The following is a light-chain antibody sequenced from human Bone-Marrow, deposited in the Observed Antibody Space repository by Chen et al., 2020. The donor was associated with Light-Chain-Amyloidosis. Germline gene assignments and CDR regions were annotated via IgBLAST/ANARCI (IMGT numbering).Light chain of an antibody. CDR2: QDS. V-gene: IGLV3-25*03. J-gene: IGLJ2*01. CDR3: QSADISNVV. Sequence: SFELTHPPSVSVSPGQTARITCSGDALAKQYAYWFQQRPGQAPILLIYQDSERPSGIPERFSGSSSGTTVTLTITGVQAEDEADYFCQSADISNVVFGGGTKLTVL. CDR1: ALAKQY.